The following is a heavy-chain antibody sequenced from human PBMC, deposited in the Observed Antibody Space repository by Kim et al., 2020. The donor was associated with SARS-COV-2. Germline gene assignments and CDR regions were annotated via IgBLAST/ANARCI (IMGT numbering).Heavy chain of an antibody. Sequence: GGSLRLSCAASGFIFSNYWMSWVRQAPGKGLEWVANIKPDGSVKYYVDSVEGRFTISRDNAKTSLYLQMNSMRAEDTALYYCASDRPSSGSGSLFHSWGQGTLVTVSS. CDR3: ASDRPSSGSGSLFHS. D-gene: IGHD3-10*01. J-gene: IGHJ4*02. CDR1: GFIFSNYW. V-gene: IGHV3-7*03. CDR2: IKPDGSVK.